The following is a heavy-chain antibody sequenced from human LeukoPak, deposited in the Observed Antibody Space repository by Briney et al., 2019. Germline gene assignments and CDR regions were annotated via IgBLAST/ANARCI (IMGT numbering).Heavy chain of an antibody. CDR1: GFTFSNAW. Sequence: GGSLRLSCAASGFTFSNAWMSWVRQAPGKGLEWVGRIKSKTDGGTTDYAAPVKGRFTISRDDSKNTLYLQMNSLKTEDTAVYYCTTYYYGSGSYYIPWFDYWGQGTLDTVSS. V-gene: IGHV3-15*01. J-gene: IGHJ4*02. D-gene: IGHD3-10*01. CDR2: IKSKTDGGTT. CDR3: TTYYYGSGSYYIPWFDY.